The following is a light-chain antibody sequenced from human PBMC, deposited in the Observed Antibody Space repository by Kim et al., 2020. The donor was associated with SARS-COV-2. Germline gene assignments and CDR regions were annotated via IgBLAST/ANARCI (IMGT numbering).Light chain of an antibody. CDR2: PAS. CDR3: QQYGSSPWT. J-gene: IGKJ1*01. CDR1: QGGGFCY. V-gene: IGKV3-20*01. Sequence: VERYALPCRARQGGGFCYSAWYQHTPGHAPRRLLSPASSRATGIPDRFSGSGSVTDFTLTLSTLEPEDFSVYYCQQYGSSPWTFGQGTKVDIK.